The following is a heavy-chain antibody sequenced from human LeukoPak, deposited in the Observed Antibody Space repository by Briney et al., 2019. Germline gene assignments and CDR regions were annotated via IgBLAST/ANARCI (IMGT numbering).Heavy chain of an antibody. CDR3: AKDLLGQWPTVFDY. J-gene: IGHJ4*02. V-gene: IGHV3-7*01. CDR1: GFTFSNYW. D-gene: IGHD6-19*01. Sequence: GGSLRLSCAASGFTFSNYWMTRVRQAPGKGLEWVGNIKQDGSEKYYMDSMKGRFTISRDNAKNSLYLQMNSLRAEDTAVYYCAKDLLGQWPTVFDYWGQGTLVTVSS. CDR2: IKQDGSEK.